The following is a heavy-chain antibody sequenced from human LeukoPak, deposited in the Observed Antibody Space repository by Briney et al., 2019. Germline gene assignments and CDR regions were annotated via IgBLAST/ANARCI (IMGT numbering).Heavy chain of an antibody. CDR1: GFTFSSHA. Sequence: QTGGSLRLSCAASGFTFSSHAMAWVRQAPGRGLEWISYISSSSSPISYADSVKGRFTISRDNAKNSLYLQMNSLRAEDTALYYCAKDSTGGAFDIWGQGTMVTVSS. J-gene: IGHJ3*02. D-gene: IGHD4-17*01. CDR2: ISSSSSPI. CDR3: AKDSTGGAFDI. V-gene: IGHV3-48*04.